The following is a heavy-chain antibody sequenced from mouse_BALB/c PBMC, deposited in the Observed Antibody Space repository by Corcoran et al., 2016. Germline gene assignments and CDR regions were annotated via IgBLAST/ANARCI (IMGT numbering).Heavy chain of an antibody. CDR2: IDPANGNT. Sequence: EVQLQQSGAELVKPGASVKLSCTASGFNIKDTYMHWVKQRPEQGLEWIVRIDPANGNTKDDPKFQGKATITADTSTNTAYLQLSSLTSEDTAVYYCANWDWYFDVWGAGTTVTVSS. V-gene: IGHV14-3*02. J-gene: IGHJ1*01. CDR1: GFNIKDTY. CDR3: ANWDWYFDV. D-gene: IGHD4-1*01.